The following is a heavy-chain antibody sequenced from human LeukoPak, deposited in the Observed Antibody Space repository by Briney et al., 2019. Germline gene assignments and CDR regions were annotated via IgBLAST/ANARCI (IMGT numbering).Heavy chain of an antibody. V-gene: IGHV1-18*01. J-gene: IGHJ4*02. CDR3: AKDRSNSDY. CDR1: GYTFTNYG. CDR2: VTTSKGKT. Sequence: ASVKVSCKASGYTFTNYGISWVRQAPGQGLEWMGWVTTSKGKTNYAQKFEGRVTMTRDTSTSTAYMELRSPTSDDTAVYYCAKDRSNSDYWGQGTLVTVAA. D-gene: IGHD4-11*01.